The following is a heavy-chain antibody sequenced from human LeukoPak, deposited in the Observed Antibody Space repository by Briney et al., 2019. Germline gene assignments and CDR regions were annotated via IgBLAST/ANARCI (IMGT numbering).Heavy chain of an antibody. CDR3: ARDLDSVTGTGAWN. J-gene: IGHJ4*02. D-gene: IGHD6-19*01. CDR2: ISTDGSNK. Sequence: PGGSLRLSCAASGFTFSSYAMNWVRQAPGKGLEWVAVISTDGSNKYYADSVKGRFTISRDNSKNTLYLQMNSLRAEDTAVYYCARDLDSVTGTGAWNWGQGTLVTVSS. V-gene: IGHV3-30-3*01. CDR1: GFTFSSYA.